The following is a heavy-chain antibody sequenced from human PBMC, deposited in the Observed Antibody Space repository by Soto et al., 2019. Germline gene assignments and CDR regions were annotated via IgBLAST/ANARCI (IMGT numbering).Heavy chain of an antibody. CDR1: GFTFSYYW. V-gene: IGHV3-74*01. CDR2: IHSDGSST. CDR3: ARGDRGAFDL. Sequence: EVPPLESGGGLVQPGESLRLSCAASGFTFSYYWMHWVRQAPGMGLVWVSRIHSDGSSTTYADSVKGRFTISRDNARNTLYLQMNSLRAEDTAVYYCARGDRGAFDLWGQGTVLTVSS. J-gene: IGHJ3*01. D-gene: IGHD1-26*01.